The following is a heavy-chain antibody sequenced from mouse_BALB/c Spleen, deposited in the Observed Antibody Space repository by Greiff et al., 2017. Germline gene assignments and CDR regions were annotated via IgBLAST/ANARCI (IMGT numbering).Heavy chain of an antibody. Sequence: VMLVESGPGLVAPSQSLSITCTVSGFSLTSYGVHWVRQPPGKGLEWLGVIWAGGSTNYNSALMSRLSISKDNSKSQVFLKMNSLQTDDTAMYYCARDIWLRRAMDYWGQGTSVTVSS. J-gene: IGHJ4*01. CDR2: IWAGGST. CDR3: ARDIWLRRAMDY. V-gene: IGHV2-9*02. D-gene: IGHD2-2*01. CDR1: GFSLTSYG.